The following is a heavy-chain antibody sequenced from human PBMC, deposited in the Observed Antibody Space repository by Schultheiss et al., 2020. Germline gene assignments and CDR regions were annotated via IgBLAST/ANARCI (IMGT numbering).Heavy chain of an antibody. CDR2: IYSGGST. V-gene: IGHV3-53*01. Sequence: GGSLRLSCAASGFTVSSNYMSWVRQAPGMGLEWVSVIYSGGSTYYADSVKGRFTISRDNSKNTLYLQMNSLRAEDTAVYYCARDPGSSSTLPQHWGQGTLVTVSS. CDR1: GFTVSSNY. D-gene: IGHD2-2*01. CDR3: ARDPGSSSTLPQH. J-gene: IGHJ1*01.